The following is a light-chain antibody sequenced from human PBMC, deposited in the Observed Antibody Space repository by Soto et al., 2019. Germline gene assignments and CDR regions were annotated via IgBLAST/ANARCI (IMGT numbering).Light chain of an antibody. CDR3: TSYTSSSTYV. J-gene: IGLJ1*01. CDR2: DVS. CDR1: SSDVGDYNY. V-gene: IGLV2-14*01. Sequence: QSALTQPASVSGSPGQSITISCTGTSSDVGDYNYVSWYQQHPGKAPKLMIYDVSNRPSGVSNRFSGSKSGNTASLTISGLQADDEADYYCTSYTSSSTYVFGTGTKVTVL.